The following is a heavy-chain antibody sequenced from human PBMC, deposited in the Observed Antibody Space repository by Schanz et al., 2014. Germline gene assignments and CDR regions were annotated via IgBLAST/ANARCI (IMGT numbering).Heavy chain of an antibody. D-gene: IGHD2-15*01. CDR1: GFTVSSNY. Sequence: EVQLVESGGGLIQPGGSLRLSCAVSGFTVSSNYMSWVRQAPGKGLEWVSIISGTGSTPYYADSVKGRYTISRDNSKNTLYLQMNSLRAEDTAVYYCAKGSVVVVAATLPFDYWGQGTLVTVSS. V-gene: IGHV3-53*01. CDR3: AKGSVVVVAATLPFDY. CDR2: ISGTGSTP. J-gene: IGHJ4*02.